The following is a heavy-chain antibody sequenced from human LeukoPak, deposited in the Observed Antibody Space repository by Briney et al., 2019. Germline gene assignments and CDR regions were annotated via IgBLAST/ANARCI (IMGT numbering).Heavy chain of an antibody. CDR2: IYSSGAT. J-gene: IGHJ4*02. V-gene: IGHV4-61*02. Sequence: SETLSLTCSVSGVPISGGNYHWSWIRQPAGKGLEWIGRIYSSGATNYNPSLKSRVTISVDTSKNQFSLKLSSVTAADTAVYYCARQEGWELPFDYWGQGTLVTVSS. D-gene: IGHD1-26*01. CDR3: ARQEGWELPFDY. CDR1: GVPISGGNYH.